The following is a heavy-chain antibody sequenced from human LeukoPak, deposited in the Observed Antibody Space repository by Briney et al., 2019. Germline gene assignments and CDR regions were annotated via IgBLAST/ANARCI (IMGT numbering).Heavy chain of an antibody. CDR1: GGSISSSNW. CDR2: IT. V-gene: IGHV4-4*02. CDR3: ARVSYDSSGYDY. J-gene: IGHJ4*02. D-gene: IGHD3-22*01. Sequence: TSGTLSLTCAVSGGSISSSNWWSWVRRPPGKGLEWIGEITNYNPSLKSRVTISVDKSKNQFSLKLSSVTAADTAVYYCARVSYDSSGYDYWGQGTLVTVSS.